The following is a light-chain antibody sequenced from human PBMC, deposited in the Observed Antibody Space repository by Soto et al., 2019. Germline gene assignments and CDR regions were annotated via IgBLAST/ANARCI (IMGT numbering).Light chain of an antibody. CDR1: QGISSY. CDR2: AAS. CDR3: QQYYSYPHT. Sequence: AIRMTQSPSSFSASTGDRVTITCRASQGISSYLAWYQQKPGKAPKLLIYAASTLQSGVPSRFSGSGSGTDFTLTLSGLQSEDFATYCCQQYYSYPHTFGQGTKVEIK. J-gene: IGKJ1*01. V-gene: IGKV1-8*01.